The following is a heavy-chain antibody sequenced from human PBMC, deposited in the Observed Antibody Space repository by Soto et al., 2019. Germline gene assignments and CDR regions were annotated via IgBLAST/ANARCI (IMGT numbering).Heavy chain of an antibody. CDR1: GFTFSNYD. Sequence: PGGSLRLSCSASGFTFSNYDMVWVRQAPGKGLEWVAVISYDGSNKYYADSVKGRFTISRDNSKNTLYLQMNSLRAEDTAVYYCAQRAGAVDYWGQGTLVTVSS. J-gene: IGHJ4*02. V-gene: IGHV3-30-3*01. CDR3: AQRAGAVDY. CDR2: ISYDGSNK. D-gene: IGHD6-19*01.